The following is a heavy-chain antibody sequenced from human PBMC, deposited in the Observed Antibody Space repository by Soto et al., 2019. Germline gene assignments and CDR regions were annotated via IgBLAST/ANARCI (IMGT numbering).Heavy chain of an antibody. Sequence: SETLSLTCTVSGGSISSYYWSLIRQPPGKGLEWIGYIYYSGSTNYNPSLKSRVTISVDTSKNQFSLKLSSVTAADTAVYYCARATWIQLWLYDYWAREPWSPSPQ. J-gene: IGHJ4*02. CDR3: ARATWIQLWLYDY. CDR2: IYYSGST. D-gene: IGHD5-18*01. V-gene: IGHV4-59*01. CDR1: GGSISSYY.